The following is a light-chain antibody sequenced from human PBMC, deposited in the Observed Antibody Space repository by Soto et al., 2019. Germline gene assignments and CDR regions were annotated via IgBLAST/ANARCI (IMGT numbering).Light chain of an antibody. CDR3: QSYDNSLSAYV. V-gene: IGLV1-40*01. Sequence: QSVLTQPPSVSGAPGQRVSFSCTGSSSNIGAGYDVHWYQQLPRTAPKLLMYGNSNRPSGVPDRFSGSKSGTSASLAITGLQTEDEADYYCQSYDNSLSAYVFGTGTKLTVL. CDR2: GNS. CDR1: SSNIGAGYD. J-gene: IGLJ1*01.